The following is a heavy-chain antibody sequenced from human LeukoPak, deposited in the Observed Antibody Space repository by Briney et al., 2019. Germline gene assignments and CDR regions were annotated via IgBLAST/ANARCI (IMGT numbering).Heavy chain of an antibody. CDR2: IYHSGST. V-gene: IGHV4-30-2*01. J-gene: IGHJ4*02. CDR1: GGSISSGGYS. D-gene: IGHD6-13*01. CDR3: AAYSSSWSATTFDY. Sequence: PSETLSLTCAVSGGSISSGGYSWSWIRQPPGKGLEWIGYIYHSGSTYYNPSLKSRVTISVDRSKNQFSLKLSSVTAADTAVYYCAAYSSSWSATTFDYWGQGTLVTVSS.